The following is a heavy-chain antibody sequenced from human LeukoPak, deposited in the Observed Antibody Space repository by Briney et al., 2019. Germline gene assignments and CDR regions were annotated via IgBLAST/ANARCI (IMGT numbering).Heavy chain of an antibody. CDR1: GGSIRISYY. J-gene: IGHJ4*02. Sequence: SETLSLTCTVSGGSIRISYYWGWLRQPPGKGLEWIGTIYYSGITYYNPSLKSRVTISVDTSKNQFSLKLSSVTAADTAVYYCARPQEKDILTGSLSYWGQGTLVTVSS. CDR3: ARPQEKDILTGSLSY. D-gene: IGHD3-9*01. CDR2: IYYSGIT. V-gene: IGHV4-39*01.